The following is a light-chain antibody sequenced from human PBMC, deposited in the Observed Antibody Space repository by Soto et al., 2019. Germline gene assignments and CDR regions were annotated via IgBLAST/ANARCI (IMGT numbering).Light chain of an antibody. V-gene: IGKV3-20*01. CDR2: GAS. CDR1: QSVGSDY. Sequence: EIVLTQSPGTLSLSPGERATLSCRASQSVGSDYLAWYQQKPGQAPRILIFGASGRATGIPDRFSGSGSGTDFTLTISRLEPEDFAVYYCQQYGSSGTFGQGTKVDI. J-gene: IGKJ1*01. CDR3: QQYGSSGT.